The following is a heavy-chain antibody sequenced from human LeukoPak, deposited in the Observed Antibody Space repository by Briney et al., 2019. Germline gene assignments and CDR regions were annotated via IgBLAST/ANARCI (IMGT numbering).Heavy chain of an antibody. CDR2: IYYSGST. J-gene: IGHJ6*03. V-gene: IGHV4-59*01. Sequence: SETLSLTCAVYGGSFSGYYWSWIRQPPGKGLEWIGYIYYSGSTNYNPSLKSRVTISVDTSKNQFSLKLSSVTAADTAVYYCARAGAFDYYMDVWGKGTTVTISS. D-gene: IGHD3-10*01. CDR1: GGSFSGYY. CDR3: ARAGAFDYYMDV.